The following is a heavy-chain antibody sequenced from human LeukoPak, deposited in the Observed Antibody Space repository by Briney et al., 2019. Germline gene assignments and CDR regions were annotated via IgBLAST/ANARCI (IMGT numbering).Heavy chain of an antibody. V-gene: IGHV1-2*02. J-gene: IGHJ3*02. Sequence: GASVKVSCKASGYTFTTYYIHWVRQAPGQGLEWMGWIKPNSGGTNYAQKFQGRVTMTRDTSISTAYMELSRLRSDDTAVYYCARDEVGVDAFDIWGQGTMVTVSS. CDR3: ARDEVGVDAFDI. CDR1: GYTFTTYY. CDR2: IKPNSGGT. D-gene: IGHD1-26*01.